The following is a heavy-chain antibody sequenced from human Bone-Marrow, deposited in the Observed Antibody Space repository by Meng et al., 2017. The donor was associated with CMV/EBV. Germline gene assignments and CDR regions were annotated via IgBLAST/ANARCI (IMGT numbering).Heavy chain of an antibody. CDR3: AHSQFQLWPLDY. Sequence: CTFSGFSLSTSGGGVGWIRQPPGKALELLALIYWNDDKRYSPSLKSRLTITKDTSKNQVVLTMTNMDPVDTATYYCAHSQFQLWPLDYWGQGTLVTVSS. J-gene: IGHJ4*02. D-gene: IGHD5-18*01. CDR2: IYWNDDK. CDR1: GFSLSTSGGG. V-gene: IGHV2-5*01.